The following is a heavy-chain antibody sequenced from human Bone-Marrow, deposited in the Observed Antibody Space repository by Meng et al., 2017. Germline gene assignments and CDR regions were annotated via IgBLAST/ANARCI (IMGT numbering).Heavy chain of an antibody. V-gene: IGHV4-39*07. D-gene: IGHD4-17*01. Sequence: EALKISCTGSGGSISSSSYYWGWSRQPPGKGLEWIGSIYYSGSTYYNPSLKSRVTISVETSKNQFSLKLSSVTAADTAVYYCARDERLRFDAFDIWGQGTMVTVSS. J-gene: IGHJ3*02. CDR3: ARDERLRFDAFDI. CDR2: IYYSGST. CDR1: GGSISSSSYY.